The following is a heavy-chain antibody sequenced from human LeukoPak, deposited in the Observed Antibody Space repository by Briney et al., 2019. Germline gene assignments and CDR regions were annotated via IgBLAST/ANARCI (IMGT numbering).Heavy chain of an antibody. D-gene: IGHD3-9*01. Sequence: GGSLRLSCAASGFTFSSYAMSWVRQAPGKGLEWVSAISGSGGSTYYADSVKGRFTISRDNAKNSLYLQMNSLRAEDTAVYYCARDRDILTETYYFDYWGQGTLVTVSS. V-gene: IGHV3-23*01. CDR1: GFTFSSYA. J-gene: IGHJ4*02. CDR3: ARDRDILTETYYFDY. CDR2: ISGSGGST.